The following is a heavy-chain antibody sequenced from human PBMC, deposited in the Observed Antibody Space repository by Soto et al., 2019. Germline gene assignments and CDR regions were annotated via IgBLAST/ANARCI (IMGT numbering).Heavy chain of an antibody. Sequence: QVQLVESGGGVIQPGRSLRLSCAASGFTFSTSAMHWVRQAPGKGLEWMTVISYDGSKSHYADSVKGRFTISRDNSKNTLYLQMNSLRADDTALYYWARDSYSSGYLWSPRDWGQGVQVTVSS. V-gene: IGHV3-30-3*01. D-gene: IGHD5-18*01. CDR2: ISYDGSKS. CDR1: GFTFSTSA. CDR3: ARDSYSSGYLWSPRD. J-gene: IGHJ4*02.